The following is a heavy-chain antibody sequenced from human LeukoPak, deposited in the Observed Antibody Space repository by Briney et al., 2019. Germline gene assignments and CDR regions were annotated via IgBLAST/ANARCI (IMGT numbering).Heavy chain of an antibody. CDR3: ARAGDFWSGYPSRNYMDV. CDR2: IYTSGTT. D-gene: IGHD3-3*01. CDR1: GGSINSYY. V-gene: IGHV4-4*07. Sequence: SETLSLTCTVSGGSINSYYWSWIRQPAGKGLEWIGRIYTSGTTNYNPSLKSRVTMSVDTSKKQFSLKLSSVTAADTAVYYCARAGDFWSGYPSRNYMDVWGKGTTVTVSS. J-gene: IGHJ6*03.